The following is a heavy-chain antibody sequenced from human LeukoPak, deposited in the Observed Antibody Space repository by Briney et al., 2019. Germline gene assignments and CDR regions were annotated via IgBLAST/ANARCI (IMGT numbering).Heavy chain of an antibody. J-gene: IGHJ5*02. CDR3: ARSGYCSSTSCYVGLMSWFDP. D-gene: IGHD2-2*01. V-gene: IGHV1-18*01. CDR2: ISAYNGNT. Sequence: ASVKVSCKASGYTFTSYGISWVRQAPGQGLEWMGWISAYNGNTNYAQKLQGRVTMTTDTSASTAYMELRSLRSDDTAVYYCARSGYCSSTSCYVGLMSWFDPWGQGTLVTVSS. CDR1: GYTFTSYG.